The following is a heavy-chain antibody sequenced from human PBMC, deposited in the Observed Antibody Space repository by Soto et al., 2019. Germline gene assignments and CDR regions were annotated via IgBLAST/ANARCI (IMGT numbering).Heavy chain of an antibody. J-gene: IGHJ4*02. V-gene: IGHV3-9*01. D-gene: IGHD1-7*01. CDR2: ISWNSGSI. CDR3: TIGRYSWYYYLDY. CDR1: GFTFDDYA. Sequence: EVQLVESGGGLVQPGRSLRLSCAASGFTFDDYAMHWVRQAPGKGLEWVSGISWNSGSIGYADSVKGRFTISRDNAKISLYLQMNSLRAEYTALYYCTIGRYSWYYYLDYCGQGNLVTVSS.